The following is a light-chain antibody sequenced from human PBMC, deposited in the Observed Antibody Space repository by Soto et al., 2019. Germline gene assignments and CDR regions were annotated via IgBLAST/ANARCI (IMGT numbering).Light chain of an antibody. Sequence: ERVMTRSPATLSVAPLERSSFSCSASQSVSSNLAWYQQKPRQAPRLLIYAASTRATGIPARFRGSGSGPEFPLTISSLQSEDFAVYYCQQYNNWPGTFGQGTKVDIK. CDR2: AAS. CDR1: QSVSSN. V-gene: IGKV3-15*01. CDR3: QQYNNWPGT. J-gene: IGKJ1*01.